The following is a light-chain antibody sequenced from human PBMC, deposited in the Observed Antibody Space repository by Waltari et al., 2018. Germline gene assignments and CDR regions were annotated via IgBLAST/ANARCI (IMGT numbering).Light chain of an antibody. J-gene: IGKJ4*01. CDR2: GTS. CDR1: QSVSSIS. V-gene: IGKV3-20*01. Sequence: DIVLTPSPGTLSLSSGERATLSCRASQSVSSISFTWYQQRPGQAPRLLIYGTSSRATDIPDRCSGSGSGTDFTLTISRLEPEDFAVYFCQHYDGSAVTCGGGTKVEIK. CDR3: QHYDGSAVT.